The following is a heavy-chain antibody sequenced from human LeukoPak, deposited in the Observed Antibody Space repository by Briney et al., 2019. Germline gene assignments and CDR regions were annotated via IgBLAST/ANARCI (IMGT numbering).Heavy chain of an antibody. CDR3: ARRGSGWSTAIDY. V-gene: IGHV4-39*07. CDR1: GGSISSSSYY. Sequence: SETLSLTCTVSGGSISSSSYYWGWIRQPPGKGLEWIGSIYYSGSTYYNPSLKSRVTISVDTSKNQFSLKLSSVTAADTAVYYCARRGSGWSTAIDYWGQGTLVTVSS. J-gene: IGHJ4*02. CDR2: IYYSGST. D-gene: IGHD6-19*01.